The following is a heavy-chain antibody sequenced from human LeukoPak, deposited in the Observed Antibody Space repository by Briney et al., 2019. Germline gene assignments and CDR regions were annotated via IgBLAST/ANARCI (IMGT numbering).Heavy chain of an antibody. CDR2: IYPGDSDT. D-gene: IGHD3-22*01. CDR3: AKHFDSSGYRQIYFDY. J-gene: IGHJ4*02. Sequence: GESLKIYCKVSGYSFTTYWIGWVPQLPGRGLEWMGIIYPGDSDTRYSPSFQGQVTISADKSINTAYLQWSSLKASDTAMYYCAKHFDSSGYRQIYFDYWGQGTLVTVSS. V-gene: IGHV5-51*01. CDR1: GYSFTTYW.